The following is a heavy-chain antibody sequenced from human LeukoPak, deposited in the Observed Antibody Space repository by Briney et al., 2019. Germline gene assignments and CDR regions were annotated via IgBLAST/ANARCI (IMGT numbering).Heavy chain of an antibody. D-gene: IGHD2-2*01. CDR2: ISSSSSYI. CDR1: GFTFSSYS. J-gene: IGHJ5*02. V-gene: IGHV3-21*01. Sequence: GGSLRLSCAASGFTFSSYSMNWVRQAPGKGLEWVSSISSSSSYIYYADSVKGRFTISGDNAKNSLYLQMNSLRAEDTAVYYCARDLLKTYIVVVPAAFDPWGQGTLVTVSS. CDR3: ARDLLKTYIVVVPAAFDP.